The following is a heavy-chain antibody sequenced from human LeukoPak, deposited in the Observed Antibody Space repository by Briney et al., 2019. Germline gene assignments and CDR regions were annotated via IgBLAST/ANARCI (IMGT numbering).Heavy chain of an antibody. J-gene: IGHJ4*02. D-gene: IGHD6-19*01. CDR3: AKDLGSSDWYIDY. Sequence: PGGSLRLSCAVSGFTFSNYWMSWVRQAPGKGLECVANIKQDGSEKNYVESVKGRFTISRDNAKNSLYLQMNSLRAEDTAVYYCAKDLGSSDWYIDYWGQGTLVTVSS. CDR2: IKQDGSEK. V-gene: IGHV3-7*03. CDR1: GFTFSNYW.